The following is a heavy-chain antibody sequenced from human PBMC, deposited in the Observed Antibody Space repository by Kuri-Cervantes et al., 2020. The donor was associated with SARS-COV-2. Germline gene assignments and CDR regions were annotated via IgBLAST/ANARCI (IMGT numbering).Heavy chain of an antibody. CDR1: GFTVSSNY. CDR2: IKQDGSEK. V-gene: IGHV3-7*01. CDR3: ARDEGPFQTTDIAVAGTTDVGPPTLFDY. Sequence: GESLKISCAASGFTVSSNYMSWVRQAPGKGPEWVANIKQDGSEKYYVDSVKGRFTIFRDNAKNSLYLQMNSLRAEDTAVYYCARDEGPFQTTDIAVAGTTDVGPPTLFDYWGQGTLVTVSS. J-gene: IGHJ4*02. D-gene: IGHD6-19*01.